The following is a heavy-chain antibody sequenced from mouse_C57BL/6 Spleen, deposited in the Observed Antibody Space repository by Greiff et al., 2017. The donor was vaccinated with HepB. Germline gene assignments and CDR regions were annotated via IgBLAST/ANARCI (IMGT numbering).Heavy chain of an antibody. Sequence: QVQLQQSGAELARPGASVKMSCKASGYTFTSYTMHWVKQRPGQGLEWIGYINPSSGYTKYNQKFKDKATFTSDKSSSTAYMQLSSLTSEDSAVYYCARSNSYWYFDVWGTGTTGTVSS. CDR1: GYTFTSYT. V-gene: IGHV1-4*01. CDR3: ARSNSYWYFDV. CDR2: INPSSGYT. J-gene: IGHJ1*03.